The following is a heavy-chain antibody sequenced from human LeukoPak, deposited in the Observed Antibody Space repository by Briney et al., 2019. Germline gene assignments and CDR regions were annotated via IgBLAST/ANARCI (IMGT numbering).Heavy chain of an antibody. Sequence: SETLSLTCTVPGGSISSSSYYWGWIRQPPGKGLEWIGSIYYSGSTYYNPSLKSRVTISVDTSKDQFSLKLSSVTAADTAVYYCARVRTYYDFLEGENNDFDPWGQGTLVTVSS. J-gene: IGHJ5*02. V-gene: IGHV4-39*07. CDR1: GGSISSSSYY. D-gene: IGHD3-3*01. CDR2: IYYSGST. CDR3: ARVRTYYDFLEGENNDFDP.